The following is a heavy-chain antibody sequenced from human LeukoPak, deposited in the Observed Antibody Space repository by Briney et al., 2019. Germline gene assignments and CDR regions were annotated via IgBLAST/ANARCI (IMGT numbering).Heavy chain of an antibody. J-gene: IGHJ4*02. CDR2: ISGGGGST. CDR1: GFSFSNYA. CDR3: AKDASGWLQLDYYFDY. Sequence: GGSLRLSCAASGFSFSNYAMTWVRQAPGKGLEWVSGISGGGGSTYYADFVKGRFTISRDNSKNTVYLQMNSLRAEDTAVYYCAKDASGWLQLDYYFDYWGQGTLVTVSS. D-gene: IGHD6-19*01. V-gene: IGHV3-23*01.